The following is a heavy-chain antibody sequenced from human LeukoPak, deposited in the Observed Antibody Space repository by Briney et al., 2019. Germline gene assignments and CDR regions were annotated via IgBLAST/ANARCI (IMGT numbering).Heavy chain of an antibody. J-gene: IGHJ5*02. V-gene: IGHV1-69*05. CDR3: ARLFPTTLTTYSSSP. Sequence: SSVKVSCKASGGTFSSYAISWVLQAPGQGLECMGRIIPIFGTANYAQKFQGRVTITTDESTSTAYMELSSLRSEDTAVYYCARLFPTTLTTYSSSPWGQGTLVTVSS. CDR2: IIPIFGTA. D-gene: IGHD6-13*01. CDR1: GGTFSSYA.